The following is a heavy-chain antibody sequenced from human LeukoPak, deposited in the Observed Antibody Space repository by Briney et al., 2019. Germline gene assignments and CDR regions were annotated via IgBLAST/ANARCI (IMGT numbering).Heavy chain of an antibody. CDR2: INHSGST. CDR3: AXXXAXRGVIRFDP. Sequence: YXXXXRQXPGXXLXXIGEINHSGSTNYNPSLKSRVTISVDXXXNQXXLXLSSVTAADTAVYYFAXXXAXRGVIRFDPWGQGTLVTVSS. V-gene: IGHV4-34*01. D-gene: IGHD3-10*01. J-gene: IGHJ5*02. CDR1: Y.